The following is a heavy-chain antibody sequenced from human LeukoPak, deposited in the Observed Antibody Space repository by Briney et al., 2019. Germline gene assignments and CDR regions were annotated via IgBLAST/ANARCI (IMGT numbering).Heavy chain of an antibody. D-gene: IGHD3-22*01. CDR3: ARVYDSSGYHHFDY. Sequence: PSETLSLTCNVSGGSISSGGSRWSWIRQHPGKGLEWIGYIYYSGSTYYNPSLESRLTMSVDTSKNQFSLHLTSVTAADTAVYYCARVYDSSGYHHFDYWGQGTLVTVSS. CDR1: GGSISSGGSR. V-gene: IGHV4-31*03. CDR2: IYYSGST. J-gene: IGHJ4*02.